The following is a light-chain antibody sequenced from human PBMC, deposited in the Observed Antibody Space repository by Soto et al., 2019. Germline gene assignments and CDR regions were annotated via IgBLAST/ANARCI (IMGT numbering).Light chain of an antibody. J-gene: IGKJ1*01. CDR2: AAS. Sequence: AIRMTQSPSSFSASTGDRVTITCRASQGISSYLAWYQQKPGKAPKHLIYAASTLQSGVPSRFSGSGSGTDFTLTISCLQSEDFATYYCQTYYSYHWTFGQGTKVEIK. CDR3: QTYYSYHWT. CDR1: QGISSY. V-gene: IGKV1-8*01.